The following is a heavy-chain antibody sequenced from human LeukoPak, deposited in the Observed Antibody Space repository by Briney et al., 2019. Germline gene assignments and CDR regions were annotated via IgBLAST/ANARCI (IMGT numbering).Heavy chain of an antibody. CDR2: ISGSGGST. CDR3: AKDKRRSWYIYYGFDI. V-gene: IGHV3-23*01. D-gene: IGHD6-13*01. Sequence: GGSLRLSCAASGFTFSSYAMSWVRQAPGKGLEWVSAISGSGGSTYYADSVKGRFTISRDNSKNTPYLQMNSLRAEGKAVYYWAKDKRRSWYIYYGFDIWGQGTIVTVSS. CDR1: GFTFSSYA. J-gene: IGHJ3*02.